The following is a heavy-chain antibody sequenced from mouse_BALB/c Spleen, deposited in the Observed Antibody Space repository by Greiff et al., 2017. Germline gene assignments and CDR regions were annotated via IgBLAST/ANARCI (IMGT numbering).Heavy chain of an antibody. J-gene: IGHJ3*01. CDR3: AGRRNFYDGYLPWFAY. CDR2: INPSTGYT. CDR1: GYTFTSYW. D-gene: IGHD2-3*01. V-gene: IGHV1-7*01. Sequence: QVQLQQSGAELAKPGASVKMSCKASGYTFTSYWMHWVKQRPGQGLEWIGYINPSTGYTEYNQKFKDKATLTADKSSSTAYMQLSSLTSEDSAVYYCAGRRNFYDGYLPWFAYWGQGTLVTVSA.